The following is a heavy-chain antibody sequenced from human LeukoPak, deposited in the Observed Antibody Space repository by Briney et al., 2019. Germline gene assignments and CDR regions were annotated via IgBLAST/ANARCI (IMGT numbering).Heavy chain of an antibody. D-gene: IGHD6-6*01. CDR2: IIATLDMS. CDR1: GDTFSNFA. CDR3: ARVNIAARQSVSDAYDY. Sequence: SVKVSCKASGDTFSNFAISWVRQPPGQGLEWVGRIIATLDMSNYAQKFQGRVTVTADKSTNTAYMELSSLRSDDTAVYYCARVNIAARQSVSDAYDYWGQGTLVTVSS. J-gene: IGHJ4*02. V-gene: IGHV1-69*04.